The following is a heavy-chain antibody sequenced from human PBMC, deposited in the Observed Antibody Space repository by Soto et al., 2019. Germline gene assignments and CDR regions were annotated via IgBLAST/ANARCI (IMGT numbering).Heavy chain of an antibody. Sequence: VGSLRLSCAASGFTFSSYAVSWVRQARGKGPEWISSISGSGSTIDYADSVKGRFTISRDNSKNTLYLQMSSLRAEDTAVYYCAKVFYYYDSSGYYYFDYWGQGTLVTVSS. J-gene: IGHJ4*02. CDR2: ISGSGSTI. V-gene: IGHV3-23*01. D-gene: IGHD3-22*01. CDR1: GFTFSSYA. CDR3: AKVFYYYDSSGYYYFDY.